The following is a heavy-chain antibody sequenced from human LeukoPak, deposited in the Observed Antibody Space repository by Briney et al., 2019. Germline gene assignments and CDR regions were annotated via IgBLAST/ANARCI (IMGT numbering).Heavy chain of an antibody. V-gene: IGHV3-23*01. D-gene: IGHD2-15*01. CDR1: GFTFSSYA. CDR2: ISGSGGST. J-gene: IGHJ5*02. CDR3: AKDAEPLGYCSGGNCFPNWFDP. Sequence: GGSLRLSCAASGFTFSSYAMSWVRQAPGKGLEWVSAISGSGGSTYYADSVKGRFTISRDNSKNTLYLQMNSLRAEDTAIYYCAKDAEPLGYCSGGNCFPNWFDPWGQGTLVTVSS.